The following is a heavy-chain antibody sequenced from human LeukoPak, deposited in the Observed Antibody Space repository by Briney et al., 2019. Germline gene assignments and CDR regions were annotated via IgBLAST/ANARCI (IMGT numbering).Heavy chain of an antibody. D-gene: IGHD3-22*01. CDR1: GLTFSTYA. V-gene: IGHV3-23*01. CDR2: ISGRGDST. Sequence: PGGSLRLPCAASGLTFSTYAMSWVRQAPGKGLEWVSAISGRGDSTYYADSVKGRFTISRDYSKNTLYLQMNSLRAEDTAVYYCAKDGSSSSTYYFYFDYWGQGTLVTVSS. CDR3: AKDGSSSSTYYFYFDY. J-gene: IGHJ4*02.